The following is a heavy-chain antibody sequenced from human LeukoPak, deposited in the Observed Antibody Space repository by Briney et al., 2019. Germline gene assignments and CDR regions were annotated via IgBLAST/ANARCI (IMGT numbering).Heavy chain of an antibody. D-gene: IGHD3-22*01. CDR2: INHSGST. Sequence: PSETLSLTCAVYGGSFSNYYWSWIRQPPGEGLEWIGEINHSGSTNYNPSLKSRLTISVDTSKNQFSLKLSSVTAADTAVYYCARLRPYYYDSSGYYPTGYYYYYYMDVWGKGTTVTISS. CDR1: GGSFSNYY. V-gene: IGHV4-34*01. CDR3: ARLRPYYYDSSGYYPTGYYYYYYMDV. J-gene: IGHJ6*03.